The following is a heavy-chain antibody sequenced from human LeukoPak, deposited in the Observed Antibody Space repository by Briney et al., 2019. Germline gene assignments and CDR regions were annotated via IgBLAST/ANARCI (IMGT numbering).Heavy chain of an antibody. CDR3: AKWGPYCVGDYCPALDS. Sequence: PGGSLRLSCAASGVTASSNYMSSVCQAPGKGLERVANIKKDGSKNRYADSVKGRFTISRDNAKESLYLLLNSLRAEDTAVYYCAKWGPYCVGDYCPALDSWGPGTLVTVSS. CDR2: IKKDGSKN. J-gene: IGHJ4*02. D-gene: IGHD2-21*02. V-gene: IGHV3-7*01. CDR1: GVTASSNY.